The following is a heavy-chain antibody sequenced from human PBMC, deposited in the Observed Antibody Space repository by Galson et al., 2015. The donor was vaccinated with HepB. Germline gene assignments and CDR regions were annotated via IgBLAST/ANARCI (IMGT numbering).Heavy chain of an antibody. D-gene: IGHD6-19*01. CDR1: GFTFSSFA. Sequence: SLRLSCAASGFTFSSFAMSWVRQPPGKGLVWVSSISKSATVTYYVDSVKGRFTISRDDSKSTLYLQMNGLRAEDTAIYYCATGFKLAGAAWGQGTLVTVSS. J-gene: IGHJ5*02. V-gene: IGHV3-23*01. CDR2: ISKSATVT. CDR3: ATGFKLAGAA.